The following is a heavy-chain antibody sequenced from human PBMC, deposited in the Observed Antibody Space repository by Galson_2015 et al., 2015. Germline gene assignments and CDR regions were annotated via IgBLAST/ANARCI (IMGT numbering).Heavy chain of an antibody. CDR3: AKDLYYYGSGSYSNFDY. D-gene: IGHD3-10*01. CDR1: GFTFSSYA. J-gene: IGHJ4*02. CDR2: ISGSGGST. V-gene: IGHV3-23*01. Sequence: SLRLSCAASGFTFSSYAMSWVRQAPGKGLEWVSAISGSGGSTYYADSVKGRFTISRDNSKNTLYLQMNSLRAEDTAVYYCAKDLYYYGSGSYSNFDYWGQGTLVTVSS.